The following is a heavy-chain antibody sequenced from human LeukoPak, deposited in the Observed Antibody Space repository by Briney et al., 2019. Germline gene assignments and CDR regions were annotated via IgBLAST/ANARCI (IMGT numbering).Heavy chain of an antibody. CDR2: ISGSGGST. V-gene: IGHV3-23*01. CDR3: ARPTTVTTISADAFDI. CDR1: GFTFSSYA. J-gene: IGHJ3*02. Sequence: GGSLRLSCAASGFTFSSYAMSWVRQAPGKGLECVSAISGSGGSTYYADSVKGRFTISRDDAQNSLYLQMNSLRAEDSSVYYCARPTTVTTISADAFDIWGQGTMVTVSS. D-gene: IGHD4-17*01.